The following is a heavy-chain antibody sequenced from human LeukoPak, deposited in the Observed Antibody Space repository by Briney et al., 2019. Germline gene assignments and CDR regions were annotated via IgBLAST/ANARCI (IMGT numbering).Heavy chain of an antibody. Sequence: SQTLSLTCTVSGGSISSGDYYWSWIRQPPGKGLEWIGYISSSGRTYYRPSLKSRITVSMYTSKNQFSLKVSSVTAADTAVFYCARGQYGSGIDYWGQGTLVTVSS. CDR3: ARGQYGSGIDY. V-gene: IGHV4-30-4*08. D-gene: IGHD3-10*01. CDR1: GGSISSGDYY. CDR2: ISSSGRT. J-gene: IGHJ4*02.